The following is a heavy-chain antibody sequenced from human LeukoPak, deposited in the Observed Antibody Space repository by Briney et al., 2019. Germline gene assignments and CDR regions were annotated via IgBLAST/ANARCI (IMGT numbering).Heavy chain of an antibody. CDR3: AKETSSSFDY. V-gene: IGHV3-23*01. CDR1: GFTFSSYA. CDR2: ISNSGGST. Sequence: GGSLRLSCAASGFTFSSYAMNWVRQAPGKGLEWASGISNSGGSTYYADSVKGRFTISKDNSKNTLYLQMNSLRAEDTAVYYCAKETSSSFDYWGQGTLVTVSS. J-gene: IGHJ4*02. D-gene: IGHD6-6*01.